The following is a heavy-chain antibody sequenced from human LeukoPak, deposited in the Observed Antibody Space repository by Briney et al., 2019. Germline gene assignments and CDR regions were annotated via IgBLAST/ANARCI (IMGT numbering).Heavy chain of an antibody. CDR1: GYSISSGYY. D-gene: IGHD4-17*01. CDR2: IYHSGST. V-gene: IGHV4-38-2*02. J-gene: IGHJ6*03. CDR3: AGNYGDYGYYHYYMDV. Sequence: SETLSLTCTVSGYSISSGYYWGWIRQPPGKGLEWIGSIYHSGSTYYNPSLKSRVTISVDTSKNQFSLKLSSVTAADTAVYYCAGNYGDYGYYHYYMDVWGKGTTVTVSS.